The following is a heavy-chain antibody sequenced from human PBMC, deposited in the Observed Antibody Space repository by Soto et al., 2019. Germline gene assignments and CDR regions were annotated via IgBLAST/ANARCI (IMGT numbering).Heavy chain of an antibody. D-gene: IGHD3-22*01. V-gene: IGHV4-34*01. CDR2: INHSGST. J-gene: IGHJ4*02. Sequence: RSETLSHTWAVYGGSFSGYYWSLIRQPPGKGLEWIGEINHSGSTSYNPSLKSRVTISVDTSKNQFSLKLNSVTAADTAVYYCARGSITMIVPDYWGQGTLVTVSS. CDR3: ARGSITMIVPDY. CDR1: GGSFSGYY.